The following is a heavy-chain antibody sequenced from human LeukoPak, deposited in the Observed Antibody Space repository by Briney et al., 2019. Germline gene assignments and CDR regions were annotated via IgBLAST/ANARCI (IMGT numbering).Heavy chain of an antibody. CDR1: GYTFTGYY. CDR2: INPNSGGT. J-gene: IGHJ6*03. CDR3: ARRVAAAGRYYYYYMDV. Sequence: ASVKVSCKASGYTFTGYYMHWVRQAPGRGLEWMGWINPNSGGTNYAQKFQGRVTMTRDTSISTAYMELSRLRSDDTAVYYCARRVAAAGRYYYYYMDVWGKGTTVTISS. D-gene: IGHD6-13*01. V-gene: IGHV1-2*02.